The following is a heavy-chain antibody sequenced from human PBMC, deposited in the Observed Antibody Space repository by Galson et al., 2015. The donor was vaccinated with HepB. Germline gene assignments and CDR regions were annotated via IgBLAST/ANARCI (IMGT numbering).Heavy chain of an antibody. CDR3: AKDGGTSGYPPLN. V-gene: IGHV3-9*01. D-gene: IGHD3-22*01. CDR2: ISWNSGSI. Sequence: SLRLSCAASGFTFDDYAMHWVRQAPGKGLEWVSGISWNSGSIGYADSVKGRFTISRDNAKNSLYLQMNSLRAEDTALYYCAKDGGTSGYPPLNCGQGTLVTVSS. J-gene: IGHJ4*02. CDR1: GFTFDDYA.